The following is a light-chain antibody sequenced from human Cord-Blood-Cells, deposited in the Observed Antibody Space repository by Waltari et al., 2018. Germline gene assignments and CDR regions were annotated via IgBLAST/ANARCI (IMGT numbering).Light chain of an antibody. J-gene: IGKJ1*01. Sequence: DIQMTQSQSSLSASVGDRVTITCRASQGISNYLAWYQQKPGKVPKLLIYAASTLQSVVPSRFSGSGSGTDFTLTISRLQPEDVATYYCQKYNSAPWTFGQGTKVEIK. CDR2: AAS. CDR1: QGISNY. CDR3: QKYNSAPWT. V-gene: IGKV1-27*01.